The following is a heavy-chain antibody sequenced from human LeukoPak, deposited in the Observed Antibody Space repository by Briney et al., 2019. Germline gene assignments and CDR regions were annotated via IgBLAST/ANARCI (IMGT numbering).Heavy chain of an antibody. Sequence: SETLSLTCTVSGGSISSYYWSWIRQPPGKGLEWIGYIYYSGSTNYNPSLKSRVTISVDTSKNQFSLKLSSVTAADTAVYYCARTLNWNFYYFDCWGQGTLVTVSS. D-gene: IGHD1-7*01. CDR3: ARTLNWNFYYFDC. V-gene: IGHV4-59*01. CDR2: IYYSGST. CDR1: GGSISSYY. J-gene: IGHJ4*02.